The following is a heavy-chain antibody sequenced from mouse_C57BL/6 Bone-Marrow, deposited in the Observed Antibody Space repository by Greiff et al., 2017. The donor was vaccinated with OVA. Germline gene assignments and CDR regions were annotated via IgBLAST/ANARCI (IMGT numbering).Heavy chain of an antibody. V-gene: IGHV5-6*01. J-gene: IGHJ3*01. CDR2: ISSGGSYT. CDR3: ARVYDPWFAY. D-gene: IGHD2-3*01. CDR1: GFTFSSYG. Sequence: EVKVVESGGDLVKPGGSLKLSCAASGFTFSSYGMSWVRQTPDKRLEWVATISSGGSYTYYPDSVKGRFTISRDNAKNTLYLQMSSLKSEDTAMYYCARVYDPWFAYWGQGTLVTVSA.